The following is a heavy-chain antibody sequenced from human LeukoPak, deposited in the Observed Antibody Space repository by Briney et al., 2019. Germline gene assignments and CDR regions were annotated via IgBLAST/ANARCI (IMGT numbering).Heavy chain of an antibody. J-gene: IGHJ6*03. CDR1: GFTFRSYA. CDR3: ARVPADFYYYYMDV. CDR2: TSYDGSNR. D-gene: IGHD2-2*01. V-gene: IGHV3-30-3*01. Sequence: GGSLRLSCAASGFTFRSYAMHWVRQAPGEGLEWVAVTSYDGSNRYYADSVKGRFTISRDNSKNTLYLQMNSLRAEDTAVYYCARVPADFYYYYMDVWGKGTTVTVSS.